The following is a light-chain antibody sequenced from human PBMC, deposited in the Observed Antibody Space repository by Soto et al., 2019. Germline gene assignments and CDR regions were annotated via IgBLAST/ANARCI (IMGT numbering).Light chain of an antibody. V-gene: IGKV1-5*01. CDR3: QEYSDSSWT. J-gene: IGKJ1*01. CDR1: QSIDNK. CDR2: DAS. Sequence: DIQVTQAPSTLSRSVGDRVTITCRASQSIDNKLAWYQRKPGKAPKLLIYDASTLESGVPSTFDGSGFGTEFTLTIISLQPDDFATYYCQEYSDSSWTFGPGTKVEIK.